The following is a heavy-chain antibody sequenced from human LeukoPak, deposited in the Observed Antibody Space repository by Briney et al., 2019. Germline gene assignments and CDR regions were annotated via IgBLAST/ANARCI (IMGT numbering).Heavy chain of an antibody. Sequence: PGGSLRLSCAASGFTVSSNYMSWGRQAPGKGLEWVSVIYSGGSSYYADSVKGRFTVSRDNSKNTLYLQMNSLRAEDTAVYYCARAPFTYDSSGDSFDIWGQGTMVTVSS. V-gene: IGHV3-66*01. D-gene: IGHD3-22*01. J-gene: IGHJ3*02. CDR1: GFTVSSNY. CDR2: IYSGGSS. CDR3: ARAPFTYDSSGDSFDI.